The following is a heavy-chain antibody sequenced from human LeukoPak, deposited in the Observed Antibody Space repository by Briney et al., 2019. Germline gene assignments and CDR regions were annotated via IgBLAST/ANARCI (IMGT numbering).Heavy chain of an antibody. Sequence: GRSLRLSRAASGFTFSSYGMHWVRQAPGKGLEWVAVISYDGSNKYYADSVKGRFAISRDNSKNTLYLQMNSLRAEDTAVYYCAKDRSPIAVAAPFDYWGQGTLVTVSS. J-gene: IGHJ4*02. CDR1: GFTFSSYG. CDR2: ISYDGSNK. V-gene: IGHV3-30*18. D-gene: IGHD6-19*01. CDR3: AKDRSPIAVAAPFDY.